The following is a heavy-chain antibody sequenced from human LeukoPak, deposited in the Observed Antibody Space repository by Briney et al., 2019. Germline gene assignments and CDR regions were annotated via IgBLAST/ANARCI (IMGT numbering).Heavy chain of an antibody. D-gene: IGHD2-15*01. V-gene: IGHV3-30*18. CDR1: DLTFSSYA. Sequence: PGGSLRLSCAASDLTFSSYAMGWVRQAPGKGLEWVAVISYDGSNKYYADSVKGRFTISRDNSKNTLYLQMNSLRPEDTAVYSCAKARLGYCSGGSCPLWFDPWGQGTLVTVSS. J-gene: IGHJ5*02. CDR3: AKARLGYCSGGSCPLWFDP. CDR2: ISYDGSNK.